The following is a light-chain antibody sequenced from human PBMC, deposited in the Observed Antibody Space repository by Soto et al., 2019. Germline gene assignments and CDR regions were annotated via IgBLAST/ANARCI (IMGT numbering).Light chain of an antibody. V-gene: IGLV2-8*01. CDR3: SSYAGSNTVV. Sequence: SALTQPPSASGSPGQSVTISCTGTSSDVGGYNYVSWYQQHPGKAPNLMIYEVSKRPSGVPDRFSGSKSGNTASLTVSGLQAEDEADYYCSSYAGSNTVVFGGGTKLAVL. CDR2: EVS. J-gene: IGLJ2*01. CDR1: SSDVGGYNY.